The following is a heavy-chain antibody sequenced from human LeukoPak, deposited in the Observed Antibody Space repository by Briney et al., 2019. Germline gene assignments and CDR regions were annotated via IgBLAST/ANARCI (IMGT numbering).Heavy chain of an antibody. V-gene: IGHV1-69*13. J-gene: IGHJ3*02. CDR2: IIPIFGTA. Sequence: SVKVSCKASGGTFSSYAISWVRQAPGQGLKWMGGIIPIFGTANYAQKFQGRVTITADESTSTAYMELSSLTSDDTAVYYCARDGRGAAAADDPLDIWGQGTTVTVSS. D-gene: IGHD6-13*01. CDR3: ARDGRGAAAADDPLDI. CDR1: GGTFSSYA.